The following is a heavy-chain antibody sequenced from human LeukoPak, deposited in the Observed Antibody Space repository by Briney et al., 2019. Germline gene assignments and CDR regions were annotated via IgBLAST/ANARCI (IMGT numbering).Heavy chain of an antibody. CDR1: GGSISSGGYY. J-gene: IGHJ5*02. V-gene: IGHV4-30-2*01. CDR2: IYHSGST. Sequence: QTSETLSLTCTVSGGSISSGGYYWSWIRQPPGKGLEWIGYIYHSGSTYYNPSLKSRVTISVDRSKNQFSLKLSSVTAADTAVYYCARDNGGYGSGTIYNWFDPWGQGTLVTVSS. D-gene: IGHD3-10*01. CDR3: ARDNGGYGSGTIYNWFDP.